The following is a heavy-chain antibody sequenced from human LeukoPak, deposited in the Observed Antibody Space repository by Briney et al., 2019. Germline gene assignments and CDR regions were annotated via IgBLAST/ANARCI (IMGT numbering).Heavy chain of an antibody. CDR2: IYYSGST. J-gene: IGHJ4*02. Sequence: SETLSLTCTVSGGSISSGGYYWSWIRQHPGKGLEWIGYIYYSGSTYYNPSLESRVTISVDTSKNQFSLNLSSVTAADTAVYYCARLSSRWYFSPDYWGQGTLVTVSS. CDR3: ARLSSRWYFSPDY. CDR1: GGSISSGGYY. V-gene: IGHV4-31*03. D-gene: IGHD6-19*01.